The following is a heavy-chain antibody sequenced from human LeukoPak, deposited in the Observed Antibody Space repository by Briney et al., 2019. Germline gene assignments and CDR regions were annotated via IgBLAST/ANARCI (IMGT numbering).Heavy chain of an antibody. CDR3: VRDRELTY. CDR1: DGSISIYY. D-gene: IGHD3-10*01. V-gene: IGHV4-59*01. Sequence: SETLSLTCTVSDGSISIYYWNWIRQPPGKGLEWIGYIYNSGSSTIYNPSLQSRVTISVDMSKNQFSLRLSSVTAADTAVYFCVRDRELTYWGQGILVTVSS. CDR2: IYNSGSST. J-gene: IGHJ4*02.